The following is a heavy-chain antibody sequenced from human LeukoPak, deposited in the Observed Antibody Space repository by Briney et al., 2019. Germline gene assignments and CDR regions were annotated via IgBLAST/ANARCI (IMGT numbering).Heavy chain of an antibody. V-gene: IGHV4-34*01. Sequence: PSETLSLTCALYDGSFRGYYWSWIRQPPGKGLEWIGEIIHSGSTNYNPSLKSRVTISVDTSTSQFSLKLSSVTAADTAVYYCARGYPELNYYYYMDVWGKGTTVTVSS. D-gene: IGHD2/OR15-2a*01. J-gene: IGHJ6*03. CDR3: ARGYPELNYYYYMDV. CDR1: DGSFRGYY. CDR2: IIHSGST.